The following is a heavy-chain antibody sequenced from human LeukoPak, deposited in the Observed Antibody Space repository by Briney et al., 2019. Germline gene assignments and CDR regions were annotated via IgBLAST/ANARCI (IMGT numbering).Heavy chain of an antibody. CDR3: ARDKALYYDSSGYYPSGAFDI. V-gene: IGHV4-4*07. CDR1: GGSISSYY. CDR2: IYTSGST. D-gene: IGHD3-22*01. J-gene: IGHJ3*02. Sequence: SETLSLTCTVSGGSISSYYWSWIRQPAGKGLEWIGRIYTSGSTNYNPSLKSRVTISVDTSKNQFSLKLSSVTAADTAVYYCARDKALYYDSSGYYPSGAFDIWGQGTMVTVSS.